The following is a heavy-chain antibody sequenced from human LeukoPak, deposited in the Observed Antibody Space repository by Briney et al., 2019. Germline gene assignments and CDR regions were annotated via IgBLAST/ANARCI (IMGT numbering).Heavy chain of an antibody. CDR3: ARLRGDGSGSYYKRGYFDY. Sequence: GASVKVSCKATGYTFTAYYMQWVRQAPGQGLERMGWINPNSGGTNYAQKFQGRVTMTRDTSISTAYMELSRLRSDDTAVYYCARLRGDGSGSYYKRGYFDYWGQGTLVTVSS. D-gene: IGHD3-10*01. CDR2: INPNSGGT. J-gene: IGHJ4*02. V-gene: IGHV1-2*02. CDR1: GYTFTAYY.